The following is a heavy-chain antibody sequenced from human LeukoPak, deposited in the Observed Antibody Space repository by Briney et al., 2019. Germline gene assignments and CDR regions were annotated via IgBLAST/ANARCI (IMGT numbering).Heavy chain of an antibody. Sequence: GGSLRLSCAASGFTFSSYWMHWVRQAPGKGLVWVSRINSDGSSTSYADSVKGRFTISRDNAKNTLYLQMNSLRAEDTAVYHCAIKRAVTTDFDYWGQGTLVTVSS. J-gene: IGHJ4*02. V-gene: IGHV3-74*01. D-gene: IGHD4-17*01. CDR3: AIKRAVTTDFDY. CDR2: INSDGSST. CDR1: GFTFSSYW.